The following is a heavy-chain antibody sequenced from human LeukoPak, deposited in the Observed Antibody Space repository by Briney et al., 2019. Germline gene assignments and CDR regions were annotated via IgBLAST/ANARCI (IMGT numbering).Heavy chain of an antibody. CDR3: ARLLAGVAGYFDY. CDR2: IYPGDSDT. J-gene: IGHJ4*02. CDR1: GYSFTSYW. D-gene: IGHD6-19*01. V-gene: IGHV5-51*01. Sequence: GESLKISCKGSGYSFTSYWIGWVRPKPGKGLEWMGIIYPGDSDTRYGSSFQGQVTISDDKSISTAYLQWRSLKASDTAMYYCARLLAGVAGYFDYWGQGTLVTVSS.